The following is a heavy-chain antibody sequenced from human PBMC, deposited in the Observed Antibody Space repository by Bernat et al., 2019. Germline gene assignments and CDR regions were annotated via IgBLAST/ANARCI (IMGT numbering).Heavy chain of an antibody. Sequence: QVQLQESGPGLVKPSGTLSLTCAVSGGSISSSNWWSWVRQPPGKGLEWIGEIYHSGSTNYNPSLKSRVTISVDKSKNQFSLKLSSATAADTAVYYCARETGLEWLLYRNYFDYWGQGTLVTVSS. CDR2: IYHSGST. CDR3: ARETGLEWLLYRNYFDY. CDR1: GGSISSSNW. V-gene: IGHV4-4*02. J-gene: IGHJ4*02. D-gene: IGHD3-3*01.